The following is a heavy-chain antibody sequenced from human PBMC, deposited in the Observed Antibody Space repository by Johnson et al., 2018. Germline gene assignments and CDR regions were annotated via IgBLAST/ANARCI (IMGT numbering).Heavy chain of an antibody. Sequence: VQLVESGGGLVKPGGSLRLSCAASGFTFSSYSMNWVRQAPGKGLEWVSSISSSSSYIYYADSVKGRFTISRDNAKNSLYLQMNSLRAEDTAVYYCARDGRLLRYFDWAFIFQHWGQGTLVTVSS. D-gene: IGHD3-9*01. CDR1: GFTFSSYS. CDR3: ARDGRLLRYFDWAFIFQH. V-gene: IGHV3-21*01. J-gene: IGHJ1*01. CDR2: ISSSSSYI.